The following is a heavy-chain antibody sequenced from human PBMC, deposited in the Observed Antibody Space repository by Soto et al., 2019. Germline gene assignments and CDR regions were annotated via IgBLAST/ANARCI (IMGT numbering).Heavy chain of an antibody. D-gene: IGHD6-19*01. Sequence: PGESLKISCKGSEYYFTRYWIAWVRQMPGKGLDWMGIIYPGDSRTKYSPSFQGLVTISADKSISTAHLQWDSLKASDTAIYYCARPYNSEWSSFAYWGQGTLVTVSS. J-gene: IGHJ4*02. CDR1: EYYFTRYW. CDR2: IYPGDSRT. CDR3: ARPYNSEWSSFAY. V-gene: IGHV5-51*01.